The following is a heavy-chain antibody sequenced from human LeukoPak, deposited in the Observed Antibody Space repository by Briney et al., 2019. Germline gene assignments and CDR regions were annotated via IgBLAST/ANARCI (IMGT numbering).Heavy chain of an antibody. CDR3: AREGMTTVTPSFYFDY. V-gene: IGHV3-30*04. CDR2: ISYDGSNK. CDR1: GFAFSSYA. Sequence: PGRSLRLSCAASGFAFSSYAMHWVRQAPGKGLEWVAVISYDGSNKYYADSVKGRFTISRDNSKNTLYLQMNSLRAEDTAVYYCAREGMTTVTPSFYFDYWGQGTLVTVPS. J-gene: IGHJ4*02. D-gene: IGHD4-17*01.